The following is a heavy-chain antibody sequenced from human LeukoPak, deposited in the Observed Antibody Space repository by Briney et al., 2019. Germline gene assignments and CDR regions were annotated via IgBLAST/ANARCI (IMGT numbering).Heavy chain of an antibody. CDR2: ISAYSGST. D-gene: IGHD4-23*01. CDR3: ARHYGGTFFDY. V-gene: IGHV1-18*01. J-gene: IGHJ4*02. Sequence: GASVKVSCKASGYTFTTYGISWVRRAPGQGLEWMGWISAYSGSTNYAQNLQGRVTMTTDTSTSTAYMELRSLRSDDTAVYYCARHYGGTFFDYWGQGTLVTVSS. CDR1: GYTFTTYG.